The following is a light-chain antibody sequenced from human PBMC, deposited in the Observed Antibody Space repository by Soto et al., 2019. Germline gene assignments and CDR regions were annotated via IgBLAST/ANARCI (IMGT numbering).Light chain of an antibody. J-gene: IGLJ2*01. CDR1: SGHCSYI. V-gene: IGLV4-60*03. CDR3: ETWDSNTRV. Sequence: QLVLTQSSSASASLGSSVKLTCTLSSGHCSYIIAWHQQQPGKAPRYLMKLEGSGSYNKGSGVPDRFSGSSSGADRYLTISNLQSEDEADYYCETWDSNTRVFGGGTKLTVL. CDR2: LEGSGSY.